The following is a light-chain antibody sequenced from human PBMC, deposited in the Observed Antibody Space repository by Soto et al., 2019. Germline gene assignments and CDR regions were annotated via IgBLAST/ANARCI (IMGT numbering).Light chain of an antibody. V-gene: IGLV2-23*03. J-gene: IGLJ1*01. CDR1: SSDVGSYNL. Sequence: QSVLTQPASVSGSPGQSITISCTGTSSDVGSYNLVSWYQHHPGKAPKLKLFEGSKRPSGVSNRFSGSKSGNTASLTISGLQAEDEADYYCCSYAGGRNVFGTGTKVTVL. CDR2: EGS. CDR3: CSYAGGRNV.